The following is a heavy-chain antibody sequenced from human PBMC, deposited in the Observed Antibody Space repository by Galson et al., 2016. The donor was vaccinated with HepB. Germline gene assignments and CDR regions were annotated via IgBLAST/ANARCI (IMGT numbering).Heavy chain of an antibody. J-gene: IGHJ4*02. CDR2: ISYSGST. CDR1: GGSISNYY. CDR3: ARGGWGYFDY. D-gene: IGHD7-27*01. V-gene: IGHV4-59*01. Sequence: SETLSLTCTVSGGSISNYYWNWIRQPPGKGLEWIGSISYSGSTNYNPSLKSQISISLDMSKNHFSLKLSSVTAADTAVYYCARGGWGYFDYWGQGTLVTVSS.